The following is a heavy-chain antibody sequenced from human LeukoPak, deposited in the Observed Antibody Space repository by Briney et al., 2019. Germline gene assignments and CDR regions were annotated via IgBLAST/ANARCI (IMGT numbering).Heavy chain of an antibody. Sequence: PSETLSITCTVSSGSVSSHHWSWIRQAPGKGLEWIGYIYNSGSTNYNPSLKSRVTISVDTSKNQFSLKLSSVTAADTAVYYCARRVHCSGGSCYLDNWGQGTLVTVSS. CDR1: SGSVSSHH. D-gene: IGHD2-15*01. V-gene: IGHV4-59*08. CDR2: IYNSGST. J-gene: IGHJ4*02. CDR3: ARRVHCSGGSCYLDN.